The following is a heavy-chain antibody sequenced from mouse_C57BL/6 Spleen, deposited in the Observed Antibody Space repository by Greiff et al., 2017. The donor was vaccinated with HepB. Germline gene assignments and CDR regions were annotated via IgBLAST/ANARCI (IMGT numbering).Heavy chain of an antibody. CDR2: IYPRSGNT. CDR3: ARNWEGAWFAY. D-gene: IGHD4-1*01. Sequence: QVQLQQSGAELARPGASVKLSCKASGYTFTSYGISWVKQRTGQGLEWIGEIYPRSGNTYYYEKFKGKATLTADKSSSTAYMELRSLTSEDSAVYFCARNWEGAWFAYWGQGTLVTVSA. CDR1: GYTFTSYG. J-gene: IGHJ3*01. V-gene: IGHV1-81*01.